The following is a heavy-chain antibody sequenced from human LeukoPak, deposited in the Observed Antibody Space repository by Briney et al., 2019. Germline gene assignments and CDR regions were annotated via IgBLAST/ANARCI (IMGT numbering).Heavy chain of an antibody. Sequence: GSLRLSCEASGFIFSTYAMSWVRQAPGKGLEWVAVISYDGSNKYYADSVKGRFTISRDNSKNTLYLQMNSLRAEDTAVYYCARAYVYGGMDVWGQGTTVTVSS. D-gene: IGHD3-16*01. CDR2: ISYDGSNK. CDR3: ARAYVYGGMDV. CDR1: GFIFSTYA. J-gene: IGHJ6*02. V-gene: IGHV3-30-3*01.